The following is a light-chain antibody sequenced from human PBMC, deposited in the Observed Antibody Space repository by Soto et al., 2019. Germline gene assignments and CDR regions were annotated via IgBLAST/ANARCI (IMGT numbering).Light chain of an antibody. CDR3: QQYART. V-gene: IGKV3-20*01. CDR2: GAS. CDR1: QSVNSNY. J-gene: IGKJ2*01. Sequence: DIVLTQSPGTLSLSPGERATLSCRSSQSVNSNYLAWYQQKPGQAPRLLIFGASTRATGISDRFRGSGSGTDFILTINRLEPEDFAVYYCQQYARTFGQGTKLEIK.